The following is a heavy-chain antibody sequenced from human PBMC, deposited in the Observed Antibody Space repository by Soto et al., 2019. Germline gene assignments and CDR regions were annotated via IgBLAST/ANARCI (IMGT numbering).Heavy chain of an antibody. CDR1: GGSISSGGYY. D-gene: IGHD1-7*01. CDR3: VFAKDNCNFN. J-gene: IGHJ1*01. CDR2: IHYSGST. V-gene: IGHV4-31*03. Sequence: SETLSLTCTVSGGSISSGGYYWSWIRQHPGKGLEWIGYIHYSGSTYYNPSLKSRLTISIDTSKNQFSLKLSSVTAADTAVYHCVFAKDNCNFNRGQGTLVSVSS.